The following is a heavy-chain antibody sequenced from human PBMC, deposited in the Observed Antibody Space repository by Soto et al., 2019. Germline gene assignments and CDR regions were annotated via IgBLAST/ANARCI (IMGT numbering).Heavy chain of an antibody. J-gene: IGHJ3*02. V-gene: IGHV3-11*01. CDR2: ISSSGSTI. Sequence: PGGSLRLSCAASGFTFSDYYMSWIRQAPGKGLEWVSYISSSGSTIYYADSVKGRFTISRDNAKNSLYLQMNSLRAEDTAVYYCARANAVDYYDFWSGYYTLHGFDIWGQGTMVTVSS. CDR3: ARANAVDYYDFWSGYYTLHGFDI. CDR1: GFTFSDYY. D-gene: IGHD3-3*01.